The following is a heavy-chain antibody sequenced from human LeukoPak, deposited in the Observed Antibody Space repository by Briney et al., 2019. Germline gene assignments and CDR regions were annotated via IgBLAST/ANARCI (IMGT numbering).Heavy chain of an antibody. CDR3: ARASSDY. Sequence: GGPLRLSCAASGFTFSSYAMHWVRQAPGKGLEWVAVISYDGSNKYYADSVKGRFTISRDNSKNTLYLQMNSLRAEDTAVYYCARASSDYWGQGTLVTVSS. V-gene: IGHV3-30-3*01. J-gene: IGHJ4*02. CDR2: ISYDGSNK. CDR1: GFTFSSYA. D-gene: IGHD1-26*01.